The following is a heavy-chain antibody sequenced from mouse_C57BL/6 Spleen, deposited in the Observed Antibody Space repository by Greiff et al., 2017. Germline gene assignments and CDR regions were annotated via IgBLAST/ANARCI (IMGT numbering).Heavy chain of an antibody. CDR1: GYSITSGYY. D-gene: IGHD1-1*01. J-gene: IGHJ2*01. Sequence: ESGPGLVKPSQSLSLTCSVTGYSITSGYYWNWIRQFPGNKLEWMGYISYDGSNNYNPSLKNRISITRDTSKNQFFLKLNSVTTEDTATYYCAREAYYGSSYDDYWGQGTTLTVSA. V-gene: IGHV3-6*01. CDR3: AREAYYGSSYDDY. CDR2: ISYDGSN.